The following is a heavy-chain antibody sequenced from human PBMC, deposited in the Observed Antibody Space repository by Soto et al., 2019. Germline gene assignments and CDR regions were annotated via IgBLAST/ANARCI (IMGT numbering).Heavy chain of an antibody. CDR1: VFTFGDYA. CDR2: IRSKAYGGTT. CDR3: TRDAGTTSSYGMDV. V-gene: IGHV3-49*04. J-gene: IGHJ6*02. D-gene: IGHD1-7*01. Sequence: SLRLSCTASVFTFGDYAMSWVRHSPGKGLEWVGFIRSKAYGGTTEYAASVKGRFTISRDDSKSIAYLQMNSLKTEDTAVYYCTRDAGTTSSYGMDVWGQGTTVTVSS.